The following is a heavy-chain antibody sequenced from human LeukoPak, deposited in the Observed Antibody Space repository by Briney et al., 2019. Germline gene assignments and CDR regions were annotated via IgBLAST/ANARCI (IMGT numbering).Heavy chain of an antibody. Sequence: GGSLRLSCAASGFTFSSYWMSWVRQAPGKGLEWVANIKQDGSEKYYVDSVKGRFTISRDNAKKSLYLQMNSLRAEDTAVYYCARDQEDIVVVPAATALYYYYYYMDVWGKGTTVTISS. D-gene: IGHD2-2*01. CDR1: GFTFSSYW. CDR3: ARDQEDIVVVPAATALYYYYYYMDV. CDR2: IKQDGSEK. J-gene: IGHJ6*03. V-gene: IGHV3-7*01.